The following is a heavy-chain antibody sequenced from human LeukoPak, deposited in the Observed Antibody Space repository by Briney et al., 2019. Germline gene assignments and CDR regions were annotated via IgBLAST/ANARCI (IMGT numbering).Heavy chain of an antibody. CDR1: GFTFDDYG. CDR2: INWNGGNT. J-gene: IGHJ4*02. D-gene: IGHD6-13*01. Sequence: GGSLRLSCAASGFTFDDYGMNWVRQAPGKGLEWVSGINWNGGNTDYSDSVKGRFTISRDNAKNSLYLQMNSLRAEDTALYYCARTYSNTPPDYWGQGTLVTVSS. CDR3: ARTYSNTPPDY. V-gene: IGHV3-20*04.